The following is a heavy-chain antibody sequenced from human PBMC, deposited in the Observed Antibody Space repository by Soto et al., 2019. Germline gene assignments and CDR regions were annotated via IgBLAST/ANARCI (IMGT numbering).Heavy chain of an antibody. CDR1: GFTFSGYA. J-gene: IGHJ4*02. D-gene: IGHD6-19*01. V-gene: IGHV3-23*01. Sequence: GGSLRLSCAASGFTFSGYAMIWVRQAPGKGLEWVSAISGSGGSTYYADSVKGRFTISRDNSKNTLYLQMNSLRAEDTAVHYCAKALRYSSGPMTFDYWGQGTLVTVSS. CDR3: AKALRYSSGPMTFDY. CDR2: ISGSGGST.